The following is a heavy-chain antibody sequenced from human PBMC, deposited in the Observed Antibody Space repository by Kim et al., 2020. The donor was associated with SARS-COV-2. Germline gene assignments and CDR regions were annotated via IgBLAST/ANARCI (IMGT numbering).Heavy chain of an antibody. CDR2: ITGSGSRT. D-gene: IGHD1-20*01. CDR1: GFTFSSYA. CDR3: ARPVNWNPDHYYFDY. Sequence: GGSLRLSCAASGFTFSSYAMNWVRQAPGKGLEWVSAITGSGSRTYYADSVKGRFSISRDNSKNTVYLQMNSLRLEDTAIYFCARPVNWNPDHYYFDYWGQGTLVTVSS. V-gene: IGHV3-23*01. J-gene: IGHJ4*02.